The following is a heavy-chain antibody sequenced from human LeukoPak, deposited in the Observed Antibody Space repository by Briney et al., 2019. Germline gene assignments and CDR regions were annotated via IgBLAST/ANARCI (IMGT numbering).Heavy chain of an antibody. CDR2: ISGSGGST. V-gene: IGHV3-23*01. CDR1: GFIFSSYA. J-gene: IGHJ4*02. D-gene: IGHD4-17*01. Sequence: GGSLRLSCAASGFIFSSYAMSWVRQAPGKGLEWVSAISGSGGSTYYADSVKGRFTISRDNSKNTLYLQMNSLRAEDTAVYSSAKHYGDSSNYFDYWGQGTLVTVSS. CDR3: AKHYGDSSNYFDY.